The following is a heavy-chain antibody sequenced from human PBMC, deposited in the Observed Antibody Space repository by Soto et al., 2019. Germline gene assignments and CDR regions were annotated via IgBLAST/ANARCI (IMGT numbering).Heavy chain of an antibody. J-gene: IGHJ4*02. Sequence: GGSLRLSCAASGFTFSSYAMHWVRQAPGKGLEWVAVISYDGSNKYYADSVKGRFTISRDNSKNTLYLQMNSLRAEDTAVYYCARDSGSLGFDYWGQGTLVTAPQ. V-gene: IGHV3-30-3*01. CDR3: ARDSGSLGFDY. D-gene: IGHD3-10*01. CDR1: GFTFSSYA. CDR2: ISYDGSNK.